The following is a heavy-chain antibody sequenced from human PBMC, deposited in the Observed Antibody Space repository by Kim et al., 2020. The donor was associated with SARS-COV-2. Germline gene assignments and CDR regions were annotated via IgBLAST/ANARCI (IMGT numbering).Heavy chain of an antibody. V-gene: IGHV4-34*01. Sequence: SETLSLTCAVYGGSFSGYYWSWIRQPPGKGLEWIGEINHSGSTNYNPSLKSRVTISVDTSKNQFSLKLSSVTAADTAVYYCARGGFWSGYYKAFDYWGQGTLVTVSS. CDR1: GGSFSGYY. D-gene: IGHD3-3*01. CDR3: ARGGFWSGYYKAFDY. J-gene: IGHJ4*02. CDR2: INHSGST.